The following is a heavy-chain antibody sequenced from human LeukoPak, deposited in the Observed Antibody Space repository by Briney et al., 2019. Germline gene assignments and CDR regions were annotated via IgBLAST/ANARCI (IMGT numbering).Heavy chain of an antibody. J-gene: IGHJ5*02. D-gene: IGHD3-22*01. CDR2: IYYSGST. V-gene: IGHV4-59*12. CDR1: GGSTSSYY. CDR3: AREGYYDSSGYNWFDP. Sequence: SETLSLTCTVSGGSTSSYYWSWIRQPPGKGLEWIGYIYYSGSTNYNPSLKSRVTISVDTSKNQFSLKLSSVAAADTAVYYCAREGYYDSSGYNWFDPWGQGTLVTVSS.